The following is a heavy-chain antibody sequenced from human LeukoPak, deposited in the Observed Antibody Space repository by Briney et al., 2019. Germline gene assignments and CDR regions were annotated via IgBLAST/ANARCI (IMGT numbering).Heavy chain of an antibody. CDR3: AKDLGSYLTGDAFDI. CDR2: ISWNSGSI. J-gene: IGHJ3*02. V-gene: IGHV3-9*01. CDR1: GFTFDDYA. Sequence: PGRSLRLSCAASGFTFDDYAMHWVRQAPGKGLEWVSGISWNSGSIGYADSVKGRFTISRDNAKNSLYLQMNSLRAEDTALYYCAKDLGSYLTGDAFDIWGQGTMVTVSS. D-gene: IGHD1-26*01.